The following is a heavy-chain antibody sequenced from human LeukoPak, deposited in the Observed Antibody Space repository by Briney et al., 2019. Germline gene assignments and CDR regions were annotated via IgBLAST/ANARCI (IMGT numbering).Heavy chain of an antibody. D-gene: IGHD4-17*01. CDR1: GGSISSGGYY. CDR3: ARGTVAKNYFDY. Sequence: SETLSLTCTVSGGSISSGGYYWSWIRQHPGKGLEWIGYTYYSGSTYYNPSLKSRVTISVDTSKNQFSLKLSSVTAADTAVYYCARGTVAKNYFDYWGQGTLVTVSS. CDR2: TYYSGST. V-gene: IGHV4-31*03. J-gene: IGHJ4*02.